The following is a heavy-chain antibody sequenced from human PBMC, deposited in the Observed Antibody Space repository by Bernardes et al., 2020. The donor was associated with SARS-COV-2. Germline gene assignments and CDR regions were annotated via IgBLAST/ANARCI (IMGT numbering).Heavy chain of an antibody. CDR3: ARTLIGGYRYGYDY. D-gene: IGHD5-18*01. CDR2: IDWDNDK. J-gene: IGHJ4*02. Sequence: SGATLLKPTQTLTLTCPFSGFSLSTSLMCVSWIRQPPGKALEWLARIDWDNDKYYSTSLKTRLTISKDTSKNQVVLTMTNMDPVDTATYYCARTLIGGYRYGYDYWGQGILVTVAS. V-gene: IGHV2-70*11. CDR1: GFSLSTSLMC.